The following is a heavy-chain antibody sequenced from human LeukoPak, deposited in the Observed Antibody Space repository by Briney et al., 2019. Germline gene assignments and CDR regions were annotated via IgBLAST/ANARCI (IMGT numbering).Heavy chain of an antibody. D-gene: IGHD5-18*01. CDR3: ARDATTAMVSYFDY. CDR2: IYYSGST. J-gene: IGHJ4*02. Sequence: LSLTCTVSGGSISSGGYYWSWIRQHPGQGLEWIGYIYYSGSTYYNPSLKSRVTISVDTSKNQFSLKLSSVTAADTAVYYCARDATTAMVSYFDYWGQGTLVTVSS. V-gene: IGHV4-31*03. CDR1: GGSISSGGYY.